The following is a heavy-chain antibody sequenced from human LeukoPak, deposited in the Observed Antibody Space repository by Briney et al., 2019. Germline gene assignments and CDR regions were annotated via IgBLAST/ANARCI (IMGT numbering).Heavy chain of an antibody. Sequence: PGGSLRLSCAASGFTFSNYWMSWVRQAPGKGLGWVANMKQDGSEIYYADSVKGRFTIARDNAKYSLYLQMNNLRAEDTAVHYCAKREGYSIFDYWGQGTLVTVSS. D-gene: IGHD5-24*01. CDR3: AKREGYSIFDY. CDR1: GFTFSNYW. V-gene: IGHV3-7*03. CDR2: MKQDGSEI. J-gene: IGHJ4*02.